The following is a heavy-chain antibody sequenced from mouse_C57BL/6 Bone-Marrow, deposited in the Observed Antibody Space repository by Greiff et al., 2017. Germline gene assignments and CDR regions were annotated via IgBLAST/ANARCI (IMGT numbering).Heavy chain of an antibody. J-gene: IGHJ2*01. CDR1: GYTFTSYW. Sequence: QVQLQQSGAELAKPGASVKLSCKASGYTFTSYWMHWVKQRPGQGLEWIGYINPSSGYTKYNQKFKDKATLTGDKSSSTAYMQLSSLTYEDSAVYYCARYFFDYWGQGTTLTVSS. V-gene: IGHV1-7*01. CDR2: INPSSGYT. CDR3: ARYFFDY.